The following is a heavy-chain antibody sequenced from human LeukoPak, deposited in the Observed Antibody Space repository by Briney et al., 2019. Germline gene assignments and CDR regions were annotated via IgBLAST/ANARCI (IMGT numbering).Heavy chain of an antibody. CDR2: IHNSGST. CDR3: ARRSTYRYYFDY. Sequence: SETLSLTCIVSGGSINSFNYYWDWVRQPPGKGLEWIGSIHNSGSTYYNPSFKSRVTISVDTSKNQFFLKLSSVTAADTAVYYCARRSTYRYYFDYWGQGTLVTVSS. CDR1: GGSINSFNYY. J-gene: IGHJ4*02. V-gene: IGHV4-39*07. D-gene: IGHD4-11*01.